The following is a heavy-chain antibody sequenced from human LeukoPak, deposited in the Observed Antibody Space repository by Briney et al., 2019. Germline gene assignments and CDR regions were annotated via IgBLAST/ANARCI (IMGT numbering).Heavy chain of an antibody. CDR3: ARDSGMDYYDSSGYYYVLLRN. CDR1: GYTFTGYY. J-gene: IGHJ4*02. D-gene: IGHD3-22*01. CDR2: INPNSGGT. V-gene: IGHV1-2*02. Sequence: ASVKVSCKASGYTFTGYYMHWVRQAPGQGLEWMGWINPNSGGTNYTQKFQGRVTMTRDTSISTAYMELSRLRSDDTAVYYCARDSGMDYYDSSGYYYVLLRNWGQGTLITVSS.